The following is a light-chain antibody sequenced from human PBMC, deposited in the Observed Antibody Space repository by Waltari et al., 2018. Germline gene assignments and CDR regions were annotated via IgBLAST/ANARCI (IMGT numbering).Light chain of an antibody. J-gene: IGLJ1*01. CDR1: KLGDKY. CDR2: QDS. CDR3: QAWDSSTYV. Sequence: SYELTQPPSVSVSPGQTASITCSGDKLGDKYACWYQQKPGQSPVLVIYQDSKRPSGIPERFSGSNSGNPATLTISGTQAMVEADYYCQAWDSSTYVFGTGTKVTVL. V-gene: IGLV3-1*01.